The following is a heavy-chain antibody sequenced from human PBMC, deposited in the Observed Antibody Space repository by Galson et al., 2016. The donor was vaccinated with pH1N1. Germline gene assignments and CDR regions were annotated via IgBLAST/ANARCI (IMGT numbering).Heavy chain of an antibody. D-gene: IGHD3-22*01. J-gene: IGHJ4*02. CDR2: INPSGGST. V-gene: IGHV1-46*01. CDR3: ARSVIVVAPCDY. CDR1: GYTFTSYY. Sequence: SVKVSCKASGYTFTSYYMHWVRQAPGQGLEWMGIINPSGGSTSYAQKFQGRAIMTRDTATSTVYMEVSSLRSEDTAVYYCARSVIVVAPCDYWGQGTLVTVSS.